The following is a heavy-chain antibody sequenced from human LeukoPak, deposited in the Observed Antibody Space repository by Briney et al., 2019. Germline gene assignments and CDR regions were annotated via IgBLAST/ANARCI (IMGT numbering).Heavy chain of an antibody. CDR1: GFTFSSYS. Sequence: GGSLRLSCAASGFTFSSYSMNWVRQAPGKGLEWVSSISSSSSYIYYADSVKGRFTISGDNAKNSLYLQMNSLRAEDTAVYYCARGGLAGYSSGWYGSPGLIDYWGQGTLVTVSS. CDR3: ARGGLAGYSSGWYGSPGLIDY. V-gene: IGHV3-21*01. D-gene: IGHD6-19*01. CDR2: ISSSSSYI. J-gene: IGHJ4*02.